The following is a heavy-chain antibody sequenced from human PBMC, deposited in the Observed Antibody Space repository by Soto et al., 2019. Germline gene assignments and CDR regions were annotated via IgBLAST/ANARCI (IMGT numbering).Heavy chain of an antibody. V-gene: IGHV1-58*02. CDR3: AADGGGYDSSGLGADY. J-gene: IGHJ4*02. CDR2: IVVGSGNT. Sequence: SVKVSCNASGFTFTSSPMQLVRQARGQRLEWIGWIVVGSGNTNYAQKFQERVTITRDMSTSTAYMELSSLRSEDTAVYYCAADGGGYDSSGLGADYWGQGTLVTVSS. CDR1: GFTFTSSP. D-gene: IGHD3-22*01.